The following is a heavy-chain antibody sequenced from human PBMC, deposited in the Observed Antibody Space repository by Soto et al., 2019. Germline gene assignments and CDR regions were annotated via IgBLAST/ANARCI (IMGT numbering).Heavy chain of an antibody. D-gene: IGHD3-10*01. CDR1: GDISPRYG. CDR3: AGDHGNFGTVEQ. CDR2: INCNNGDT. J-gene: IGHJ4*02. V-gene: IGHV1-18*01. Sequence: QVQLVQSGPEVKKPGALVKVSCKASGDISPRYGISWVRQAPEQGLEWLGWINCNNGDTNYAQRLQGRVTLTPDSSTSTAYMEVMTLRFDETAVYYWAGDHGNFGTVEQWGQGTLVTVSS.